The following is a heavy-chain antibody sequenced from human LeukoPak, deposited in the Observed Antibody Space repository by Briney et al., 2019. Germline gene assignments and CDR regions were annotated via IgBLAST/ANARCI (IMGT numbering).Heavy chain of an antibody. D-gene: IGHD6-13*01. V-gene: IGHV3-66*01. CDR2: IHSGGST. CDR3: ARGGSSWYYFDY. J-gene: IGHJ4*02. CDR1: GFTVSSNY. Sequence: GGSLRLSYAASGFTVSSNYMSWVRQAPGKGLEWVSVIHSGGSTYYADSVKGRFTISRDNSKNTLYLQMNSLRAEDTAVYYCARGGSSWYYFDYWGQGTLVTVSS.